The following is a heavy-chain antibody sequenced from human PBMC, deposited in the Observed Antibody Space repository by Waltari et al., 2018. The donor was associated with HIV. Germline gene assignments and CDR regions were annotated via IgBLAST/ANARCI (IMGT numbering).Heavy chain of an antibody. CDR2: IKRKVDGETK. Sequence: EVQLVESGGGLVKPGGSLRLSCAASGFTFSDAWMSWVRQAPGQGLEWVGRIKRKVDGETKAYAAPVKGRFTISRDDSKNTLYLQMNSLKTEDTATYYCTTDLVYWGQGTLVTVSS. CDR1: GFTFSDAW. CDR3: TTDLVY. V-gene: IGHV3-15*01. J-gene: IGHJ4*01. D-gene: IGHD3-16*01.